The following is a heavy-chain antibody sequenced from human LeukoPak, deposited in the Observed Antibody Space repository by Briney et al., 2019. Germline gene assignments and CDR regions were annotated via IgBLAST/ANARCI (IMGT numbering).Heavy chain of an antibody. J-gene: IGHJ3*02. Sequence: PSETLSLTCTVSGGSLSGHYWPWLRPPPRKRLDWIGYIYSNGSPHSNPSLTSRVTMSVVTSQNQFSLRLSAVTAADTAVYYWARTVRQWLANDAFDIWGQGTMVAGSS. V-gene: IGHV4-59*11. CDR2: IYSNGSP. CDR1: GGSLSGHY. D-gene: IGHD6-19*01. CDR3: ARTVRQWLANDAFDI.